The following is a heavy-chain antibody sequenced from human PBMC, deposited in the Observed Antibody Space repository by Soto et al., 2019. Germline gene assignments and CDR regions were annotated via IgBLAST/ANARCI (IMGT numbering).Heavy chain of an antibody. J-gene: IGHJ4*02. V-gene: IGHV1-24*01. CDR2: FDPEDGET. CDR1: GYTLTELS. D-gene: IGHD6-13*01. Sequence: VASVKVSCKVSGYTLTELSMHWVRQAPGKGLEWMGGFDPEDGETIYAQKFQGRVTMTEDTSTDTAYMELSSLRSEDTAVYYCATESRIAAAFGYWGQGTLVTVSS. CDR3: ATESRIAAAFGY.